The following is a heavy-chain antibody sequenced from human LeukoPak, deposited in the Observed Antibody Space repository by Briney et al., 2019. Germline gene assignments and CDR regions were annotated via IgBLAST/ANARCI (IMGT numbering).Heavy chain of an antibody. CDR2: INPNSGGT. V-gene: IGHV1-2*02. D-gene: IGHD5-18*01. CDR3: ARDGYTYGQVDY. J-gene: IGHJ4*02. CDR1: GYSFSSYG. Sequence: ASVKVSCKASGYSFSSYGITWVRQAPGQGLEWTGWINPNSGGTNYAQKFQGRVTMTRDTSVSTAYMELSGLTSDDTAVYYCARDGYTYGQVDYWGQGTQVTVSS.